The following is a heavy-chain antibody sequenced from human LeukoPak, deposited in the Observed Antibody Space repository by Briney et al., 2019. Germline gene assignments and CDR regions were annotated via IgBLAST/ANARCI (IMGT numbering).Heavy chain of an antibody. Sequence: GGSLRLSCAASGFTVSSNYMSWVRQAPGKGLEWVSVIYSGGSTYYADSVKGRFTISRDNSKNTLYLQMNSLRAEDTAVYYCAKTLYYDRLFDYWGQGTLVTVSS. V-gene: IGHV3-53*01. D-gene: IGHD3-22*01. J-gene: IGHJ4*02. CDR2: IYSGGST. CDR3: AKTLYYDRLFDY. CDR1: GFTVSSNY.